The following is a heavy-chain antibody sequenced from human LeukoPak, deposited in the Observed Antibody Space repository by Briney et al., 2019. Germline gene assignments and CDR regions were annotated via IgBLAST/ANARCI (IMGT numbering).Heavy chain of an antibody. CDR2: IHPGDSST. Sequence: GESLKISCQGSGYRFSSYWIAWVRQMPGKGLEWMGIIHPGDSSTRYSPSFQGQVTISVDKSISTAYLQWSSLKASDTAMYYCARYSGDSPDYWGQGTLVTVSS. J-gene: IGHJ4*02. CDR3: ARYSGDSPDY. D-gene: IGHD7-27*01. V-gene: IGHV5-51*01. CDR1: GYRFSSYW.